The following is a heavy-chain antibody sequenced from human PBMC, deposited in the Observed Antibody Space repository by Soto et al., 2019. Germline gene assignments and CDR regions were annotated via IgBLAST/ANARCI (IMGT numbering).Heavy chain of an antibody. CDR2: ISYTGDT. D-gene: IGHD1-26*01. V-gene: IGHV4-61*01. CDR3: ARIVVGATVDL. CDR1: DDSVSIDRYF. Sequence: PSEALSVTCSVSDDSVSIDRYFWTWIRQPPGKGLEWIAYISYTGDTNYNPSLKSRVTISVDTSRNQFSLTLTSVTAADTAVYFCARIVVGATVDLWGQGSMVTVSS. J-gene: IGHJ5*02.